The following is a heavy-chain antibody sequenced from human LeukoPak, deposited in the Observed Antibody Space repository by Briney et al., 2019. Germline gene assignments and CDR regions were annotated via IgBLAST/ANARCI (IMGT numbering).Heavy chain of an antibody. CDR3: ARERITMFRGYFDY. Sequence: GASVKVSCKASGYTFISYGISWVRQAPGQGLEWMGWISAYNGNTNYAQKVQGRVTMTTDTSTSTAHMELRSLRSDDTAVYYCARERITMFRGYFDYWGQGTLVTVSS. CDR2: ISAYNGNT. J-gene: IGHJ4*02. D-gene: IGHD3-10*01. CDR1: GYTFISYG. V-gene: IGHV1-18*01.